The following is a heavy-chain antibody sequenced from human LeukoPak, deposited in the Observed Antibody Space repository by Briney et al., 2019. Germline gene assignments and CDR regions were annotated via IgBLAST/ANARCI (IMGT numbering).Heavy chain of an antibody. Sequence: PGGSLRLSCAASGFTFSNYWMSWVRQTPGKGLEWVAHTNQGGSDKYYVDSVKGRFTVSRDNAKNALYLQMNSLRDEDTDVYYCARGPRYFVRWGQGTLVTVSS. J-gene: IGHJ4*02. CDR2: TNQGGSDK. V-gene: IGHV3-7*01. CDR1: GFTFSNYW. CDR3: ARGPRYFVR. D-gene: IGHD3-9*01.